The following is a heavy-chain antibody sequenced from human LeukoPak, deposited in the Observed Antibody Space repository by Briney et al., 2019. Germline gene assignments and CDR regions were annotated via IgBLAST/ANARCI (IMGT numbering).Heavy chain of an antibody. J-gene: IGHJ5*02. Sequence: GGSLRLSCAASGFTFSSYAMSWVRQAPGKGLEWVSAISGSGGSTYYADSVKGRFTISRDNSKNTLYLQMNSLRAEDTAVYYCAKSPHYYGSGSKWFDPWGQGTLVTVSS. CDR2: ISGSGGST. CDR3: AKSPHYYGSGSKWFDP. D-gene: IGHD3-10*01. V-gene: IGHV3-23*01. CDR1: GFTFSSYA.